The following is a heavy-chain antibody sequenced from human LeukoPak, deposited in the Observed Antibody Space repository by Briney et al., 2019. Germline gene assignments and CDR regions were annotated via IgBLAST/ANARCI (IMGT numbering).Heavy chain of an antibody. V-gene: IGHV3-23*01. CDR2: ISASGSNT. J-gene: IGHJ4*02. D-gene: IGHD6-13*01. Sequence: PGGSLRLSCAASGFTLSRYAMSWVRQAPGKGLYWVSGISASGSNTYYADSVKGRFTISRDNSKNTLYLQMNSLRAEDTAVYYCAKDAAGPEYWGQGTLVTVSS. CDR1: GFTLSRYA. CDR3: AKDAAGPEY.